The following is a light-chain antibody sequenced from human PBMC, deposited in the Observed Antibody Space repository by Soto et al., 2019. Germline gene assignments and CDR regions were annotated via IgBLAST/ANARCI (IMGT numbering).Light chain of an antibody. J-gene: IGLJ2*01. Sequence: QSALTQPPSASGSPGQSVTISCTGTSTDVGGYKYVSWYLQPPGKAPKPILCEVNKRPSGVPDRFSGSKAGHTASLAVSGLPDEDEADSYRSSYAGNSELGIFGGGTKLTVL. CDR3: SSYAGNSELGI. CDR2: EVN. CDR1: STDVGGYKY. V-gene: IGLV2-8*01.